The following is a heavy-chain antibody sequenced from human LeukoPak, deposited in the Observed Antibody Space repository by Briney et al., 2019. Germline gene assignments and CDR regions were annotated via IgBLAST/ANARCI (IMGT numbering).Heavy chain of an antibody. CDR3: TKTYYYGSGSLDY. Sequence: GGSLRLSCAASGFTFSNAWMSWVRQAPGKGLEWVGRIRSKTDGGTTDYAAPVKGRFTISRDDSKNTLYLQMNSLKTEDTAIYYCTKTYYYGSGSLDYWGQGTLVTVSS. CDR2: IRSKTDGGTT. CDR1: GFTFSNAW. D-gene: IGHD3-10*01. J-gene: IGHJ4*02. V-gene: IGHV3-15*01.